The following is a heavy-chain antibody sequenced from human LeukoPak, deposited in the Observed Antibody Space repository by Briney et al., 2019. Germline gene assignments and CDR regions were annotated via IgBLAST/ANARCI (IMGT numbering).Heavy chain of an antibody. Sequence: PSEILSLTCTVSGGSISSYYWSWIRQPPGKGLEWIGYIYTSGSTNYNPSLKSRVTISVDTSKNQFSLKLSSVTAADTAVYYCARGPVRKYSSSSWFDPWGQGTLVTVSS. D-gene: IGHD6-13*01. CDR1: GGSISSYY. J-gene: IGHJ5*02. CDR2: IYTSGST. CDR3: ARGPVRKYSSSSWFDP. V-gene: IGHV4-4*09.